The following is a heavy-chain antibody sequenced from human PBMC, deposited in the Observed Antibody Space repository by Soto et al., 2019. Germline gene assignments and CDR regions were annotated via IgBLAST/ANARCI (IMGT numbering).Heavy chain of an antibody. CDR1: GFSLRPFS. D-gene: IGHD2-21*01. CDR3: ARGLGWRRGPFDC. Sequence: EVKLVESGGGLVQPGGSRRSSGAASGFSLRPFSLTWSRQPPGRGLDWLSYISSSTKTIFYADSVKGRFTISRDSANNSLYLQMNSLRDEDTAVYFCARGLGWRRGPFDCWGQGTLVAVSP. CDR2: ISSSTKTI. V-gene: IGHV3-48*02. J-gene: IGHJ4*02.